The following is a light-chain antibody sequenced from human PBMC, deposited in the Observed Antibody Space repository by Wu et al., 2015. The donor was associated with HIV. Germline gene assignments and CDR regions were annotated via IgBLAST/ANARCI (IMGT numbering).Light chain of an antibody. CDR3: QQYGSSPLT. Sequence: DIQLTQSPSFLSASVRDRVSITCRASQDINTYLAWFQQRPGKAPKLLIYAASTLQSGVPSRFSGSGSGTEFTLTISRLEPEDFAVYYCQQYGSSPLTFGGGTKVEIK. J-gene: IGKJ4*01. CDR1: QDINTY. CDR2: AAS. V-gene: IGKV1-9*01.